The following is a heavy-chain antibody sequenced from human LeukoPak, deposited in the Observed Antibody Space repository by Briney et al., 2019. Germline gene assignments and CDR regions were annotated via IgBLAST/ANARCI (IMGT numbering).Heavy chain of an antibody. CDR3: ATEYYYGSGVPDV. J-gene: IGHJ6*02. CDR1: GYTLTELS. Sequence: ASVKVSCKVSGYTLTELSMHWVRQAPGRGGEWMGGFDPEDGETIYAQKFQGRVTMTEDTSTDTAYMDQSSLRSEDTAVYYCATEYYYGSGVPDVWGQGTTVTVSS. CDR2: FDPEDGET. D-gene: IGHD3-10*01. V-gene: IGHV1-24*01.